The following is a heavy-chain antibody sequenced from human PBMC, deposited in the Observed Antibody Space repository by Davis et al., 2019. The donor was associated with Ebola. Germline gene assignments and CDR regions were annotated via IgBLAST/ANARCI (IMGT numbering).Heavy chain of an antibody. D-gene: IGHD6-19*01. V-gene: IGHV5-10-1*01. CDR2: IDPSDSYT. CDR3: ARHVGQWPNDY. Sequence: GASLNISCTGSGYSFTSYWISWVRQMPGKGLEWMGRIDPSDSYTNYSPSFQGHVTISADKSISTAYLQWSSLKASDTAMYYCARHVGQWPNDYWGQGTLVTVSS. CDR1: GYSFTSYW. J-gene: IGHJ4*02.